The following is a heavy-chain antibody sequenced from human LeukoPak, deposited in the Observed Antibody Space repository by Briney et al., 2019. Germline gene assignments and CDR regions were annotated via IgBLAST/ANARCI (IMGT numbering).Heavy chain of an antibody. CDR1: GFTFSSYS. Sequence: PGGSLRLSCAASGFTFSSYSMNWVRQAPGKGLEWVSYISRSSSTIYYADSVKGRFTISRDNAKNSVYLQMNSLRAEDTAVYYCARDHDSGGYSFDYWGQGTLVTVSS. CDR2: ISRSSSTI. J-gene: IGHJ4*02. V-gene: IGHV3-48*04. D-gene: IGHD3-22*01. CDR3: ARDHDSGGYSFDY.